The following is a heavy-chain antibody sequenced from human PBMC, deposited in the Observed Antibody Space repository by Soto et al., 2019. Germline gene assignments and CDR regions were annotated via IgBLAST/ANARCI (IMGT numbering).Heavy chain of an antibody. D-gene: IGHD3-10*01. CDR1: GYTFSSYD. CDR2: MNPNSGDT. CDR3: ARVNYYGSGSYEDFFYYYGMDV. Sequence: QVQLVQSGAEVKKPGASVKVSCKASGYTFSSYDINWVRQAPGQGLEWMGWMNPNSGDTGYAQKFLGSVTMTRDSSIRTVYMELNSLSSEDTAVYYCARVNYYGSGSYEDFFYYYGMDVWGQGTTVTVSS. V-gene: IGHV1-8*01. J-gene: IGHJ6*02.